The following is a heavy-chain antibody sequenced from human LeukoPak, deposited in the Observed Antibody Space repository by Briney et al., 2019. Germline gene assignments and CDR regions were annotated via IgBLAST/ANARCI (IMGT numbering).Heavy chain of an antibody. CDR2: IVVGSGNT. Sequence: HGASVKVSCKASGFTFTSSAMQWVRQARGQRLEWIGWIVVGSGNTNYAQKFQERVIITRDMSTSTAYMELSSLRSEDTAVYYCAAAPYYYDSSGYQDYWGQGTLVTVSS. J-gene: IGHJ4*02. CDR3: AAAPYYYDSSGYQDY. D-gene: IGHD3-22*01. CDR1: GFTFTSSA. V-gene: IGHV1-58*02.